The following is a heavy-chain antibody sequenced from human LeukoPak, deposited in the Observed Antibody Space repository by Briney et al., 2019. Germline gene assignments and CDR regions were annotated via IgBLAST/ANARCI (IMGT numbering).Heavy chain of an antibody. V-gene: IGHV3-7*01. CDR2: IKQDGSET. Sequence: GGSLRLSCAASGFTFRSYWMTWVRQSPGKGLEWVANIKQDGSETYHVDSVKGRFTISRDNAKDSLYLEMNGLRAEDTAVYYCARGGQAGTGDLWGQGTLVTVSS. CDR3: ARGGQAGTGDL. J-gene: IGHJ5*02. CDR1: GFTFRSYW. D-gene: IGHD3-10*01.